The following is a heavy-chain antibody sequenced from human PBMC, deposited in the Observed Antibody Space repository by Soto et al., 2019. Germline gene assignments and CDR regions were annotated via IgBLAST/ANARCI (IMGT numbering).Heavy chain of an antibody. V-gene: IGHV1-2*04. CDR2: INPNSGGT. J-gene: IGHJ6*02. Sequence: EASVKVSCKASGYSFTGYYMHWVQQAPGQGLEWMGWINPNSGGTNYAQKFQGWVTMTRDTSISTAYMELSRMRSDDTAVYYCARLPAAGIDYGMEDCCQGPTASVAS. D-gene: IGHD6-13*01. CDR3: ARLPAAGIDYGMED. CDR1: GYSFTGYY.